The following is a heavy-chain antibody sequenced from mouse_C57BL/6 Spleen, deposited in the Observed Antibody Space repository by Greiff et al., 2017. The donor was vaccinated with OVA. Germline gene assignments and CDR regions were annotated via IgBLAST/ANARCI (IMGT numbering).Heavy chain of an antibody. Sequence: QVQLQQPGAELVKPGASVKMSCKASGYTFTSYWITWVKQRPGPGLEWIGDIYPGSGSTNYNEKFKSKATLTVDTSSSTAYMQLSSLTSEDSAVYYCAKDGSSPAWFAYWGQGTLVTVSA. J-gene: IGHJ3*01. D-gene: IGHD1-1*01. CDR3: AKDGSSPAWFAY. CDR2: IYPGSGST. V-gene: IGHV1-55*01. CDR1: GYTFTSYW.